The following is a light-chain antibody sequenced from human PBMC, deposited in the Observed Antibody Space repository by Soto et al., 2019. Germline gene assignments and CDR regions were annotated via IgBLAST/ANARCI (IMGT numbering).Light chain of an antibody. CDR2: GAS. Sequence: IVMTQSPATLSVSPGERATLSCRASQNVNINLAWYQQKPGQAPRLLIYGASSRATDIPARFSGSGSGTEFTLTITSLQSEDFAVYFCQQYNNWPPLYTFGQGTKLEIK. V-gene: IGKV3-15*01. CDR3: QQYNNWPPLYT. J-gene: IGKJ2*01. CDR1: QNVNIN.